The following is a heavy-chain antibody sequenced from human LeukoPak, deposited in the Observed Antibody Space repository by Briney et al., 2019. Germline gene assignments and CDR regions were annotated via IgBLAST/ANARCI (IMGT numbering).Heavy chain of an antibody. CDR1: GFTFSSYW. J-gene: IGHJ4*02. V-gene: IGHV3-74*01. CDR3: AKAHLLDWLLPFDY. D-gene: IGHD3/OR15-3a*01. CDR2: INSDGRST. Sequence: GSLRLSCAASGFTFSSYWMNWVRQPPGKGLVWVSRINSDGRSTNYADSVKGRFTISRDNAKNTVYLQMNSLRAEDTAVYYCAKAHLLDWLLPFDYWGQGTLVTVSS.